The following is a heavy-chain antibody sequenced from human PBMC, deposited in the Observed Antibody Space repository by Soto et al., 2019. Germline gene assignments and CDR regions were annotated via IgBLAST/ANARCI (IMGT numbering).Heavy chain of an antibody. V-gene: IGHV3-23*01. Sequence: EVQLLESGGGLVQPGGSLRLSCAASGFTFSSYAMSWVRQAPGKGLEWVSAISGSGGSTYYADSVKGRFTISRDNSKNTLYVQKNSLRAENTAVYYCAKDNPPADFVRMGYAKGGGGFDYWGQGTLVTVSS. CDR2: ISGSGGST. J-gene: IGHJ4*02. D-gene: IGHD2-8*01. CDR1: GFTFSSYA. CDR3: AKDNPPADFVRMGYAKGGGGFDY.